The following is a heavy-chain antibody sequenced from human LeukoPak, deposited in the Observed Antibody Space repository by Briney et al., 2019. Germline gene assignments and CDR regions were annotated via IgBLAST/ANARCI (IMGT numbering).Heavy chain of an antibody. V-gene: IGHV4-59*01. CDR2: IYYSGST. J-gene: IGHJ3*02. CDR3: ARAYGLDAFDI. CDR1: GGSISSYY. Sequence: PSETLSLTCAVSGGSISSYYWSWIRRPPGRGLEWIGYIYYSGSTNYNPSLKSRVTISVDTSKNQFSLKLSSVTAADTAVYYCARAYGLDAFDIWGQGTMVTVSS. D-gene: IGHD4-17*01.